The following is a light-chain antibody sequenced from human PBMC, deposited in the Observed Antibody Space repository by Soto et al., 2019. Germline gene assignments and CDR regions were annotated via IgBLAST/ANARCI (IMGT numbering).Light chain of an antibody. V-gene: IGLV2-14*01. Sequence: QSVLTQPASVSGSPGQSITISCTGTSSDVGTYNYVSWYQHHPGKAPKLIIYEVSNRPSGVSNRFSGSKSGSTASLTISGLQAEDEADYHCTSYKRETALVFGTGTKVTVL. J-gene: IGLJ1*01. CDR3: TSYKRETALV. CDR1: SSDVGTYNY. CDR2: EVS.